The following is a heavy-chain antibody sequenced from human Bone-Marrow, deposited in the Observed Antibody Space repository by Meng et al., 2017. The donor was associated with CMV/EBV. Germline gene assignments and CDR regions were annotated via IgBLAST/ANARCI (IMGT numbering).Heavy chain of an antibody. CDR1: GFTVSSNY. D-gene: IGHD2-2*01. Sequence: GESLKISCAASGFTVSSNYMSWVRQAPGKGLEWVSSISSTSSYIYYADSVKGRFTISRDNAKNSLYLQMNSLRAEDTAVYYCAREGCSSTSCYWAYYYYGMDVWGQGTTVTVSS. CDR3: AREGCSSTSCYWAYYYYGMDV. CDR2: ISSTSSYI. J-gene: IGHJ6*02. V-gene: IGHV3-21*01.